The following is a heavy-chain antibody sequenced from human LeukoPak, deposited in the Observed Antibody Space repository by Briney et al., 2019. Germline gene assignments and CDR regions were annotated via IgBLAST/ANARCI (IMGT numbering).Heavy chain of an antibody. CDR2: INRAGTSI. J-gene: IGHJ3*02. D-gene: IGHD2-15*01. V-gene: IGHV3-74*01. Sequence: GGSLRLSCAASGFTFRSYWMYWVRQGPGKGLVWVSRINRAGTSIGYADSVKGRFTISRDNAENTLYLQMNSLRAEDTAVYYCASGGRVGDIFDIWGQGTMVTVSS. CDR1: GFTFRSYW. CDR3: ASGGRVGDIFDI.